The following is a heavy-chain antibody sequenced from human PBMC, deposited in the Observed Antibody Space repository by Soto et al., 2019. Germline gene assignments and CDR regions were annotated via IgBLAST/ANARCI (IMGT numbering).Heavy chain of an antibody. CDR3: ARQDGYNFFDY. V-gene: IGHV4-39*01. Sequence: QLQLQESGPGLVKPSETLSLTCSVSGGSISSSSHYWAWIRQPPGKGLEWIGTIHYSGSTYYKPSLKSRVTISADTSKNRFSLKLTSVTAADTAVYYCARQDGYNFFDYWGQGTLVTVSS. CDR2: IHYSGST. J-gene: IGHJ4*02. CDR1: GGSISSSSHY. D-gene: IGHD5-12*01.